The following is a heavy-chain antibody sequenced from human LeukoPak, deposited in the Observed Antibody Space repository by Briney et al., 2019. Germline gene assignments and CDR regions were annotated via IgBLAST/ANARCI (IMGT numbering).Heavy chain of an antibody. V-gene: IGHV5-51*01. CDR3: ARLARGWSGIFDV. D-gene: IGHD6-19*01. CDR1: GYIFTSYW. Sequence: GESLKISCKGSGYIFTSYWIAWVRQQSGKGLECLGIIDPRDSDTRYSPSFEGQVTISADKSISTAYLQWSSLQSSDTAMYYCARLARGWSGIFDVWGQGTMVTVS. J-gene: IGHJ3*01. CDR2: IDPRDSDT.